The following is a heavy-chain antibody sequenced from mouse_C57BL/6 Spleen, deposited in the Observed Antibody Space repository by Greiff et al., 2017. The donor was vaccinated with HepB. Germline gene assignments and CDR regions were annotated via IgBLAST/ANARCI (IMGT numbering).Heavy chain of an antibody. J-gene: IGHJ2*01. V-gene: IGHV1-19*01. CDR1: GYTFTDYY. D-gene: IGHD1-1*01. Sequence: EVQLQQSGPVLVKPGASVKMSCKASGYTFTDYYMNWVKQSHGKSLEWIGVINPYNGGTSYNQKFKGKATLTVDMSSSTAYMELNSLTSEDSAVYYCARNDYGFDYWGQGTTLTVSS. CDR3: ARNDYGFDY. CDR2: INPYNGGT.